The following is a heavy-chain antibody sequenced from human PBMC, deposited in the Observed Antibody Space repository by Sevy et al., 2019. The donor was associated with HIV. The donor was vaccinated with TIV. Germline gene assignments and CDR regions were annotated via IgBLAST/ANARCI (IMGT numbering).Heavy chain of an antibody. CDR3: ARVRYNYGSYYFDY. V-gene: IGHV3-11*01. D-gene: IGHD5-18*01. J-gene: IGHJ4*02. CDR1: TFTFSDYY. Sequence: GGSLRLSCAASTFTFSDYYMTWIRLAPGKGLEWVSLSSSGGSNKYYADSVKGRFTISRDNAKNSLYLQMNSLRVEDTALYYCARVRYNYGSYYFDYWGQGTLVTVSS. CDR2: SSSGGSNK.